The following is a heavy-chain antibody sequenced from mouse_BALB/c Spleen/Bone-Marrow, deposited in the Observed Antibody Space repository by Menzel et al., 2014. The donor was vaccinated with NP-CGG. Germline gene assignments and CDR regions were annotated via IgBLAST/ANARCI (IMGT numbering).Heavy chain of an antibody. J-gene: IGHJ1*01. CDR3: ARPGYYGSQDV. CDR1: GFDLSGYW. V-gene: IGHV4-1*02. Sequence: EVKLMESGGGLVQPGGSLKLSCAASGFDLSGYWMTWVRQAPGKGLEWIGEINPDSSTINYTPSLKDKFIISRDNAKNALYLKMSKVGYEDTAVYYCARPGYYGSQDVWGAGTTVTVSS. D-gene: IGHD1-2*01. CDR2: INPDSSTI.